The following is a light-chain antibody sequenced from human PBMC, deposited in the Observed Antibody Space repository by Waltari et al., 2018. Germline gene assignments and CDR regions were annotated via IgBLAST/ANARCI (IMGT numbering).Light chain of an antibody. CDR3: QTGGHGTWV. V-gene: IGLV4-69*01. J-gene: IGLJ3*02. Sequence: LVLTQSPSASASLGASVKLTCTLSSGYSSNVIAWLQQQPGKGPRYLMKVNSDGSHRQGDDIPDRFSSSKSGTECQLTISSLQSEDEADYFCQTGGHGTWVFGGGTKLTVL. CDR1: SGYSSNV. CDR2: VNSDGSH.